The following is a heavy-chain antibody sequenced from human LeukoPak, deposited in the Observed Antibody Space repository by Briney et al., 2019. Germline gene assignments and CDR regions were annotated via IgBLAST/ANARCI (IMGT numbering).Heavy chain of an antibody. CDR2: IRYDGSNK. V-gene: IGHV3-30*02. Sequence: GGSLRLSCAASGFTFSSYSMNWVRQAPGMGLEWVAFIRYDGSNKYYADSVKGRFTISRDNAKNSLYPQMNSLRAEDTAVYYCARSWFDPWGQGTLLTVSS. CDR1: GFTFSSYS. J-gene: IGHJ5*02. CDR3: ARSWFDP.